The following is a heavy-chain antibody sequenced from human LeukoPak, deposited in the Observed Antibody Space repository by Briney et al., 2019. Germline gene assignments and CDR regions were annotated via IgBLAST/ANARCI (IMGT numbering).Heavy chain of an antibody. J-gene: IGHJ4*02. Sequence: GRSLRFSCAASGFTFSSYGMHWVRQAPGKGLEWVAVIWYGGSNKYYADSVKGRFTISRDNSKNTLYLQMNSLRAEDTAVYYCAKGGPGIAAAALDYWGQGTLVTVSS. V-gene: IGHV3-30*18. CDR1: GFTFSSYG. D-gene: IGHD6-13*01. CDR2: IWYGGSNK. CDR3: AKGGPGIAAAALDY.